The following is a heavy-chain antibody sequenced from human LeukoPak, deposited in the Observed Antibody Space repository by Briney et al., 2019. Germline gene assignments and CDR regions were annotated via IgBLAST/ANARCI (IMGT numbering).Heavy chain of an antibody. V-gene: IGHV3-23*01. CDR3: AKDLGTGYCISTSCSSTDY. CDR2: ISGSGGST. Sequence: GGSLRLSCAASGFTFSSYAMSWVRQAPGKGLEWVSAISGSGGSTYYADSVKGRFTISRDNSKNTLYLQMNGLRAEDTAVYYCAKDLGTGYCISTSCSSTDYWGQGTLVTVSS. J-gene: IGHJ4*02. D-gene: IGHD2-2*03. CDR1: GFTFSSYA.